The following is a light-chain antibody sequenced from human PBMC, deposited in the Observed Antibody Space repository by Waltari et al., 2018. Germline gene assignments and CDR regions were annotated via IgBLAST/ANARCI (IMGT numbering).Light chain of an antibody. Sequence: DIQMTQSPSSLSASVGDRVTITCQASQGINNYLNWYQQKPGKAHVLLIYDASKLETGVPSRFSGSGSGRHFTLTISSLQPEDFATYYCQQYDNLPPSITFGQGTRLEIK. CDR3: QQYDNLPPSIT. J-gene: IGKJ5*01. V-gene: IGKV1-33*01. CDR2: DAS. CDR1: QGINNY.